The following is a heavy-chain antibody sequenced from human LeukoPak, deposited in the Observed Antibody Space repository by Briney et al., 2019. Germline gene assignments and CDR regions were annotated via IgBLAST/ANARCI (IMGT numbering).Heavy chain of an antibody. CDR1: GFTFSSYW. CDR2: TKKDGSEK. J-gene: IGHJ4*02. Sequence: GGSLRLSCAASGFTFSSYWMSWVRQAPGKGLEWVANTKKDGSEKEYVDSVKGRFTISRDNAKNSLYLQMNSLRVEDTAVYYCVRVDTSGYYCELSFDYWGQGTLVTVSS. CDR3: VRVDTSGYYCELSFDY. D-gene: IGHD3-22*01. V-gene: IGHV3-7*01.